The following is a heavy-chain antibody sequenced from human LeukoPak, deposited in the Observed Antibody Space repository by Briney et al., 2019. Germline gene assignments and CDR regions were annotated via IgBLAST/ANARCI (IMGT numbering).Heavy chain of an antibody. Sequence: PGGSLRLSCAASGFTFSSYAMSWVRQAPGKGLEWVSSISSSSSYIYYADSVKGRFTISRDNAKNSLYLQMNSLRAEDTAVYYCADGPMTTVGYWGQGTLVTVSS. V-gene: IGHV3-21*01. D-gene: IGHD4-17*01. CDR2: ISSSSSYI. CDR1: GFTFSSYA. J-gene: IGHJ4*02. CDR3: ADGPMTTVGY.